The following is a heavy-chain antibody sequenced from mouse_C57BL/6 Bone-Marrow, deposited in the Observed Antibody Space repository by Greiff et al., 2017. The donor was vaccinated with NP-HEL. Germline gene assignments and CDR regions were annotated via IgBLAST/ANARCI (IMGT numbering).Heavy chain of an antibody. CDR2: IDPENGDT. J-gene: IGHJ3*01. CDR3: AVYYYGGCYIFAY. D-gene: IGHD1-1*01. V-gene: IGHV14-4*01. CDR1: GFNITDDY. Sequence: EVQLQASGAELVRPGASVKLSCTASGFNITDDYMHWVKPRPEPGLEWIGWIDPENGDTEYASKFQGKATITADTSSNTAYLQLSSLTSEDPAVYYCAVYYYGGCYIFAYWGKGTLVTVSA.